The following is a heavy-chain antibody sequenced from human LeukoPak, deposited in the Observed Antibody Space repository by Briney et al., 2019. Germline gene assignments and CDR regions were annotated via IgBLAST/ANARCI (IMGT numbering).Heavy chain of an antibody. CDR2: INHSGST. V-gene: IGHV4-34*01. CDR1: GGSFSGYY. J-gene: IGHJ4*02. CDR3: ARRTTVTPLFDY. D-gene: IGHD4-17*01. Sequence: PSETLSLTCAVYGGSFSGYYWSWIRQPPGKGLEWIGEINHSGSTNYNPSLKSRVTISVDTPKNQFSLKLSSVTAADTAVYYCARRTTVTPLFDYWGQGTLVTVSS.